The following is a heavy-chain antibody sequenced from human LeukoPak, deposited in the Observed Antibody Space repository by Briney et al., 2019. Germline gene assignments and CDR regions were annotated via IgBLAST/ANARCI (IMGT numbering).Heavy chain of an antibody. Sequence: SETLSLTCAVYGGSFSGYYWSWIRQPQGKGLEWIGEINHSGSTNYNPSLKSRVTISVDTSKNQFSLKLSSVTAADTAVYYCARGPSSRIVGATANDYWGQGTLVTVSS. D-gene: IGHD1-26*01. CDR2: INHSGST. CDR1: GGSFSGYY. CDR3: ARGPSSRIVGATANDY. V-gene: IGHV4-34*01. J-gene: IGHJ4*02.